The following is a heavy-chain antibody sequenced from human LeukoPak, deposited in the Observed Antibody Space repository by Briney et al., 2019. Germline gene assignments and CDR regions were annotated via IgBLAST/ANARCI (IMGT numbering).Heavy chain of an antibody. CDR1: GYTFSSYG. D-gene: IGHD3-3*01. CDR2: ISAYNGNT. CDR3: AVLGYYGSAGAY. J-gene: IGHJ4*02. V-gene: IGHV1-18*01. Sequence: ASVKVSCKASGYTFSSYGISWVRQAPGQGLEWMGWISAYNGNTNYAQKLQGRVTMTTDTSTSTTYMELRSLRSDDTAVYYCAVLGYYGSAGAYWGQGTLVTVSS.